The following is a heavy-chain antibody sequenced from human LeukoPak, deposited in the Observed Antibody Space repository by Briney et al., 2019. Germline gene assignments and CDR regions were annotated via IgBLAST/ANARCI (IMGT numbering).Heavy chain of an antibody. CDR2: ICYSGST. CDR3: AMPYGGNGINFDY. CDR1: GGSISSSSYY. V-gene: IGHV4-39*07. D-gene: IGHD4-23*01. J-gene: IGHJ4*02. Sequence: SETLSLTCTVSGGSISSSSYYWGWIRQPPGKGLERIGSICYSGSTYYNPSLKSRVTISVDTSKNQFSLKLSSVTAADTAVYYCAMPYGGNGINFDYWGQGTLVTVSS.